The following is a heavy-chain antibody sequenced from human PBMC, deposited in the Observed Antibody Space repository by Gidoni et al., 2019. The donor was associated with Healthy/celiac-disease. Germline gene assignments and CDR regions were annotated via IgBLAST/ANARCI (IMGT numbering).Heavy chain of an antibody. Sequence: QVQLQQWGAGLLKPSETLSLTCAVYGGSFSGYYWSWIRQPPGKGLEWIGEINHSGSTNYNPSLKSRVTISVHTSKNQFSLKLSSVTAADTAVYYCARGGPYIAVAENWGQGTLVTVSS. CDR3: ARGGPYIAVAEN. J-gene: IGHJ4*02. CDR2: INHSGST. CDR1: GGSFSGYY. V-gene: IGHV4-34*01. D-gene: IGHD6-19*01.